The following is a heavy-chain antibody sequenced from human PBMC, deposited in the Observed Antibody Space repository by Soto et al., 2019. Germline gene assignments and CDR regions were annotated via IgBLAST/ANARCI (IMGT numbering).Heavy chain of an antibody. D-gene: IGHD3-10*01. CDR2: SSAYNGNT. Sequence: ASVKVSCKASGYTFANYGISWVRQAPGQGLEWMGWSSAYNGNTNYAQNLQGRVTMTTDTSTSTAYMEMRSLTSDDTAVYYCARDLDGSGSYYTDYWGPGTLVTVSS. J-gene: IGHJ4*02. CDR3: ARDLDGSGSYYTDY. V-gene: IGHV1-18*04. CDR1: GYTFANYG.